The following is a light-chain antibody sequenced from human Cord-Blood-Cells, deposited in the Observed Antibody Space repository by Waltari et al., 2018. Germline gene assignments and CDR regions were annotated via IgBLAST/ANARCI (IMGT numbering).Light chain of an antibody. CDR3: QQSYSTPFT. V-gene: IGKV1-39*01. CDR1: QSISSY. CDR2: AAS. Sequence: DIQMTQSPLSLSVSVGDRVTITCRASQSISSYLNWYQQKPGKAPKLLIYAASSLQSGVPSRFSGSGSGTDFTLTISSLQPEDFATYYCQQSYSTPFTFGPGTKVDIK. J-gene: IGKJ3*01.